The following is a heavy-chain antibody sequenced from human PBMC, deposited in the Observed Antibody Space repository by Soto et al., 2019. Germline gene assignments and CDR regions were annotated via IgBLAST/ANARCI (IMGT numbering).Heavy chain of an antibody. CDR2: IYYSGST. V-gene: IGHV4-31*03. Sequence: QVQLQESGPGLVKPSQTLSLTCTVSGGSISSGGYYWSWIRQHPGKGLEWIGYIYYSGSTYYNPSLKSRVTISVDTSKNQFSLKLSSVTAAATAVYYCARDRGYLTTDLQACDIWGQGTMVTVSS. CDR1: GGSISSGGYY. D-gene: IGHD4-17*01. CDR3: ARDRGYLTTDLQACDI. J-gene: IGHJ3*02.